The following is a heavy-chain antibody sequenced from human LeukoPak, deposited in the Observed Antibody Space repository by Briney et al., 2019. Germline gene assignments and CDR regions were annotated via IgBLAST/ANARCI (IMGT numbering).Heavy chain of an antibody. V-gene: IGHV3-23*01. CDR2: ISGSGGST. CDR1: GFTFSTYG. D-gene: IGHD2-2*01. Sequence: GGSLRLSCAASGFTFSTYGMSWVRQAPGKGLEWVSGISGSGGSTYYADSVKGRFTISRDNSKNTLYLQMNSLRAEDTAVYYCAKGSRVPAATDFDYWGQGTLVTVSS. J-gene: IGHJ4*02. CDR3: AKGSRVPAATDFDY.